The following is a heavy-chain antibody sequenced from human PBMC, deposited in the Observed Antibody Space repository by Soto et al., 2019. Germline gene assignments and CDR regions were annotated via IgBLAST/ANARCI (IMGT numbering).Heavy chain of an antibody. CDR2: IFPGDSDT. J-gene: IGHJ6*02. CDR1: GYNFANYW. D-gene: IGHD3-16*01. V-gene: IGHV5-51*01. Sequence: GESLKISCKGSGYNFANYWIGWVRQMPGKGLEWMGMIFPGDSDTKNSPSLQGQITMSVDKSDSSAYLQWRSLKASDTAMYYCARLSRASFALDVWGQGTTVTVSS. CDR3: ARLSRASFALDV.